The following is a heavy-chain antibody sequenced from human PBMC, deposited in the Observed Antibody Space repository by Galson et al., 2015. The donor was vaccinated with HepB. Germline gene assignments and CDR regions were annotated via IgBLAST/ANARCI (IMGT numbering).Heavy chain of an antibody. V-gene: IGHV3-21*01. J-gene: IGHJ4*02. D-gene: IGHD3-16*02. CDR1: GFTFSTYI. CDR3: ARDNGLYDDVSGSYRHGMRTPYYFDY. Sequence: SLRLSCAASGFTFSTYIMNWVRQAPGKGPEWVSSITSTSTSMSYADSVKGRFPISRDNANNSLFLQMNSLRAEDTAVYYCARDNGLYDDVSGSYRHGMRTPYYFDYWGRGTLVTVSS. CDR2: ITSTSTSM.